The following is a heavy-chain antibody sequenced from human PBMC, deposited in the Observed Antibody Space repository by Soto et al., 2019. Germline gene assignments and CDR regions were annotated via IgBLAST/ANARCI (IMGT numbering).Heavy chain of an antibody. CDR2: ISFDGNSI. V-gene: IGHV3-30-3*01. CDR3: ARVGCTSILCGTQFDN. Sequence: PGGSLRLSCASSGFNFSFYAMHWVRQTPGKGLEWVAVISFDGNSIYYADSVRGRFIISRDSSSSMLYLQMKNLKPEDSAIYYCARVGCTSILCGTQFDNWGQGTPVTVSS. D-gene: IGHD3-9*01. J-gene: IGHJ4*02. CDR1: GFNFSFYA.